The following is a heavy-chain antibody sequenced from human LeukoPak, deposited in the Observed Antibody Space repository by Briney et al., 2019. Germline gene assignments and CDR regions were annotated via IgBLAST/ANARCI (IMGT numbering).Heavy chain of an antibody. CDR3: AITPAGSGSHHYSYMDV. CDR2: IYHSGST. V-gene: IGHV4-38-2*01. Sequence: SETLSLTCAVSGYSISSGYYWGWIRQPPGKGLEWIGSIYHSGSTYYNPSLKSRVTISVDTSKNQFSLKLSSVTAADTAVYYCAITPAGSGSHHYSYMDVWGKGTTVTVSS. J-gene: IGHJ6*03. CDR1: GYSISSGYY. D-gene: IGHD3-10*01.